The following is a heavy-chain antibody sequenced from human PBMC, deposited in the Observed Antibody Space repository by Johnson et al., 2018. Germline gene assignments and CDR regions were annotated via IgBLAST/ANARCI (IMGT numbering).Heavy chain of an antibody. D-gene: IGHD5-12*01. CDR1: GFSFSRSV. Sequence: VQLVESGGGLVQPGGSLRLSCVASGFSFSRSVLSWVRQATGQGLEWVSSLDGGSGSTYYADSVKGRFSISRDISKNPLYLQLSSLRGEDSALYYCAYRMAALGQKYFQDWGQGALVTVSS. CDR2: LDGGSGST. J-gene: IGHJ1*01. V-gene: IGHV3-23*04. CDR3: AYRMAALGQKYFQD.